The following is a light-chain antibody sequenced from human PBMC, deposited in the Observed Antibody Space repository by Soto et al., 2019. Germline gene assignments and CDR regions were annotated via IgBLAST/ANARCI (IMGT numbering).Light chain of an antibody. CDR2: EVS. J-gene: IGLJ1*01. CDR3: SSFTSARTLYV. Sequence: QSALTQPASVSGSPGQSITISCAGTSSDVGGYKYVSWYQQNPGKAPKLIIYEVSSRPSGVSNRFSGSKSGNTASLTISGLQAEDEADHYCSSFTSARTLYVFGSGTKVTVL. V-gene: IGLV2-14*01. CDR1: SSDVGGYKY.